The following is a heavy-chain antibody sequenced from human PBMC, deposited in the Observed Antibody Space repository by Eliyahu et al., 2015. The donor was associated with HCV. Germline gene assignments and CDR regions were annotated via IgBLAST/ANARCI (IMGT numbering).Heavy chain of an antibody. D-gene: IGHD3-22*01. Sequence: EVQLVESGGGLVQPGGSLRLSCVASGLSVSSSYMSWVRQTPGKGLGWVSIIYSGGTTYYADSVKGRFTISKDNSNNTVFLQMDSLRAEDSGVYFCAKDYPSRGSGYYDRWGQGTLVTVSS. V-gene: IGHV3-66*01. CDR2: IYSGGTT. CDR1: GLSVSSSY. CDR3: AKDYPSRGSGYYDR. J-gene: IGHJ5*02.